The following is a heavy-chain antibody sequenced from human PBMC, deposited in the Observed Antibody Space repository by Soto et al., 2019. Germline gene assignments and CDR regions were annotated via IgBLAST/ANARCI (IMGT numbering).Heavy chain of an antibody. CDR2: INAGIGNT. Sequence: ASVKVSCKASGYTFTSYAMHWVRQAPGQRLEWMGWINAGIGNTKYSQKFQGRVTITRDTSASTAYMELSSLRAEDTAVYYCARVYGGILTGSYEPFDYWGQGILVTVSS. CDR3: ARVYGGILTGSYEPFDY. CDR1: GYTFTSYA. J-gene: IGHJ4*02. D-gene: IGHD3-9*01. V-gene: IGHV1-3*01.